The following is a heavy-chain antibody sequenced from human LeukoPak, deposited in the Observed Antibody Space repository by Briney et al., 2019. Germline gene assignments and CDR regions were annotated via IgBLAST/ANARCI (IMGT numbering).Heavy chain of an antibody. Sequence: GASVKVSCKASGYTFTCYGISWVRQAPGQGLEWMGWISIYNGNTNYAQKLQGRVTMTTDTSTNTAYMELRSLRSDDTAVYYCARGPPGILVALSDYWGQGTLVTVSS. J-gene: IGHJ4*02. CDR3: ARGPPGILVALSDY. CDR1: GYTFTCYG. V-gene: IGHV1-18*01. CDR2: ISIYNGNT. D-gene: IGHD6-19*01.